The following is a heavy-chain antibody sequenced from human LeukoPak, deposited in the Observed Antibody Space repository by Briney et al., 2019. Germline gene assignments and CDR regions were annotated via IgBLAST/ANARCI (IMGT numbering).Heavy chain of an antibody. V-gene: IGHV4-39*01. Sequence: SETLSLTCTVSGDSISSGYYWGWIRQPPGKGLEWIGSIYYSGNTYYKPSLKSRVTMSADTSKNQFSLKLSSVTAADTAVHYCARQGFDYDFDYWGQGILVTVSS. CDR1: GDSISSGYY. J-gene: IGHJ4*02. D-gene: IGHD4-17*01. CDR3: ARQGFDYDFDY. CDR2: IYYSGNT.